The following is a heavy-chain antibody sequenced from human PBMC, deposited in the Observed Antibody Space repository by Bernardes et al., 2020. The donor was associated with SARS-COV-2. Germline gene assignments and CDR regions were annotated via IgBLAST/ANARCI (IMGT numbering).Heavy chain of an antibody. CDR2: IYPRDSDT. D-gene: IGHD6-13*01. CDR1: GFDFTNYW. V-gene: IGHV5-51*01. Sequence: GESLKLSCKVSGFDFTNYWIGWVRQMPGNGLEWMGIIYPRDSDTRYSPSFQGQVTISADKSISTAYLQWSSLKASDTAMYYCARQSSFVAATGIDYWGQGTLVTVSS. CDR3: ARQSSFVAATGIDY. J-gene: IGHJ4*02.